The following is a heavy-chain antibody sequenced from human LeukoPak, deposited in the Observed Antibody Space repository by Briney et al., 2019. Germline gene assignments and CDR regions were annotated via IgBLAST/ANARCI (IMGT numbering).Heavy chain of an antibody. CDR2: MRGSGGSV. D-gene: IGHD5-24*01. CDR3: AKGDGYANFDY. V-gene: IGHV3-23*01. J-gene: IGHJ4*02. CDR1: GFTFSNYA. Sequence: GGSLRLSCAASGFTFSNYAMSWVRQAPGKGLEWVSAMRGSGGSVYYADSVKGRFAISRDNSKNTLYLQMDSLRAEDTAVYYCAKGDGYANFDYWGQGTLVTVSS.